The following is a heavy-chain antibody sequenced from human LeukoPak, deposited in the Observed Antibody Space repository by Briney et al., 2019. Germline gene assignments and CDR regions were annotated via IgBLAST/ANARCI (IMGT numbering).Heavy chain of an antibody. CDR3: TRLGSSGWYNWFDP. CDR1: GFTFSGPA. V-gene: IGHV3-73*01. D-gene: IGHD6-19*01. Sequence: GGSLRLSCAASGFTFSGPAMHWVRQASGKGLEWVGRIRSKANSYATAYAASVKGRFTIFRDDSKNTAYLQMNSLKTEDTAVYYCTRLGSSGWYNWFDPWGQGTLVTVSS. CDR2: IRSKANSYAT. J-gene: IGHJ5*02.